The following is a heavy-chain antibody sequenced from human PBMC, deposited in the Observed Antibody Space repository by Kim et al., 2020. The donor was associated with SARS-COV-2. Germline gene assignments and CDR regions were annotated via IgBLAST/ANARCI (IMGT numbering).Heavy chain of an antibody. CDR2: IYYSGST. Sequence: SETLSLTCTVSGGSVSSGSYYWSWIRQPPGKGLEWIGYIYYSGSTNYNPSLKSRVTISVDTSKNQFSLKLSSVTAADTAVYYCAQAPLRYFLEWPRHYYYGMDVWGQGTTVTVSS. CDR3: AQAPLRYFLEWPRHYYYGMDV. V-gene: IGHV4-61*01. D-gene: IGHD3-3*01. J-gene: IGHJ6*02. CDR1: GGSVSSGSYY.